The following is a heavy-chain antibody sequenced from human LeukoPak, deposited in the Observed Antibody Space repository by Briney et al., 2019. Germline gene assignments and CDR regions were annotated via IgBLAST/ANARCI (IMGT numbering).Heavy chain of an antibody. Sequence: SETLSLTCAVSGYSISSGYYWGWTRQPPGKGLEWIGSIYHSGSTYYNPSLKSRVTISVDTSKNQFSLKLSSVTAADTAVYYCARINTAIIGWFGPWGQGTLVTVSS. CDR3: ARINTAIIGWFGP. CDR1: GYSISSGYY. D-gene: IGHD5-18*01. V-gene: IGHV4-38-2*01. J-gene: IGHJ5*02. CDR2: IYHSGST.